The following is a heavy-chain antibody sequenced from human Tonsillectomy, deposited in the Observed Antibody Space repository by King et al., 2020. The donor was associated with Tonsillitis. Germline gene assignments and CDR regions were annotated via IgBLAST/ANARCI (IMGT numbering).Heavy chain of an antibody. V-gene: IGHV1-46*01. Sequence: QLVQSGAEVKKPGASVKVSCKASGYTFTSYYMHWVRQAPGQGLEWMGIINPSGGSTSYAQKFQGRVTMTRDTSTSTVYMELSSLRSEGTAVYYCARDDLGDSSRWYSAYYYYYYGMDVWGQGTTVTVSS. J-gene: IGHJ6*02. D-gene: IGHD6-19*01. CDR2: INPSGGST. CDR3: ARDDLGDSSRWYSAYYYYYYGMDV. CDR1: GYTFTSYY.